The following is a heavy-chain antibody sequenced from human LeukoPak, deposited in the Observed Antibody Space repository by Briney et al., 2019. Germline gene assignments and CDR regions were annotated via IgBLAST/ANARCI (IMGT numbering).Heavy chain of an antibody. CDR2: ISGSGGST. D-gene: IGHD3-22*01. CDR3: AKEGVDYDSSGYYYR. Sequence: GGSLRLSCAASGFTVSSNYMTWVRQAPGKGLEWVSAISGSGGSTYYADSVKGRFTISRDNSKNTLYLQMNSLRAEDTAVYYCAKEGVDYDSSGYYYRWGQGTLVTVSS. CDR1: GFTVSSNY. V-gene: IGHV3-23*01. J-gene: IGHJ4*02.